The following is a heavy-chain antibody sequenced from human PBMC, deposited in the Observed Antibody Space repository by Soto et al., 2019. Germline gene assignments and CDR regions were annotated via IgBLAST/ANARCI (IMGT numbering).Heavy chain of an antibody. J-gene: IGHJ4*02. CDR3: ARQSCFGGACYSFHPFDY. Sequence: PGESLKLCCKGSGYQFTGYWIGWLEQMGGQLLAWIGIIYPGDSDTRYSPSFQGQVTISADKSTNAAYLQWSSLKAADTAMYYCARQSCFGGACYSFHPFDYWGLGTQVTVSS. CDR1: GYQFTGYW. D-gene: IGHD2-15*01. V-gene: IGHV5-51*07. CDR2: IYPGDSDT.